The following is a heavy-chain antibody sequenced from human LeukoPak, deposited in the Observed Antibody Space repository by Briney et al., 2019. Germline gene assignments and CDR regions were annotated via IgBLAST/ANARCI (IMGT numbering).Heavy chain of an antibody. CDR3: AREYYDYGDYYVFDY. CDR2: IYVSGST. CDR1: GASISSYY. D-gene: IGHD4-17*01. V-gene: IGHV4-4*07. Sequence: PSETLSLTCTVSGASISSYYWSWIRQPAGKGLEWIGRIYVSGSTNYNPSLKSRVTISVDTSKNQFSLKLSSVTAADTAVYYCAREYYDYGDYYVFDYWGQGTLVTVSS. J-gene: IGHJ4*02.